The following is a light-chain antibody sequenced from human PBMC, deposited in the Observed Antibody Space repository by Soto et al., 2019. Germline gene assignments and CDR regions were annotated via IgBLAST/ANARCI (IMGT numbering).Light chain of an antibody. CDR1: QSTGVW. Sequence: ETPMTQSPSTLSASVEDRVTIACRASQSTGVWLAWYQQKPGKAPKLLIYMTSTLEGGVPSRFSGSGSGAEFTLTITSLQPDDFATYYCLRYDGYSGTFGQGTKVEIK. CDR3: LRYDGYSGT. V-gene: IGKV1-5*03. CDR2: MTS. J-gene: IGKJ1*01.